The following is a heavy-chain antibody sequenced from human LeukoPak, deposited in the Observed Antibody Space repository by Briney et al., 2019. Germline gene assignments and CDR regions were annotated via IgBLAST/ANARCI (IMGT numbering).Heavy chain of an antibody. D-gene: IGHD1-1*01. J-gene: IGHJ3*02. CDR2: IGGSGGRS. V-gene: IGHV3-23*01. Sequence: GGSLRLSCTTSGFTFSSYAMGWVRQAPGKGLEWASSIGGSGGRSYYADSVKGRFTLSRDNSKNTLYLQMNSMRDEDTAVYYCAKEGELDMDPFDIWGQGTVVTVSS. CDR1: GFTFSSYA. CDR3: AKEGELDMDPFDI.